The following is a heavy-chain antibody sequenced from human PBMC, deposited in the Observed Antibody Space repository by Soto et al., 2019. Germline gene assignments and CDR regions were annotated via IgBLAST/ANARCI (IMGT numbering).Heavy chain of an antibody. J-gene: IGHJ4*02. CDR1: GFTFSSSG. Sequence: SVKVSCKASGFTFSSSGIHWVRQARGQRLEWIGWIVVGSGNTNYAQKFQERVTITRDVSTNTAYMELTSLRSEDTAVYYCASYSSGWYDVSYWGQGTLVTV. D-gene: IGHD6-19*01. CDR3: ASYSSGWYDVSY. CDR2: IVVGSGNT. V-gene: IGHV1-58*02.